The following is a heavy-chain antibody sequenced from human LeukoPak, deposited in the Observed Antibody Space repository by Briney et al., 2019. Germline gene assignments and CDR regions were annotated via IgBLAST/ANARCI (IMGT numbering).Heavy chain of an antibody. D-gene: IGHD3-10*01. CDR3: ARLSWPGRGSRFDP. CDR1: GGSISSSSYF. J-gene: IGHJ5*02. V-gene: IGHV4-39*07. Sequence: SETLSLTCTVSGGSISSSSYFWGWIRQPPGKGLEWIGSIYYSGSTYYNPSLKSRVTISVDTSKDQFSLNLSSVTAADTAVYFCARLSWPGRGSRFDPWGQGTLVTVSS. CDR2: IYYSGST.